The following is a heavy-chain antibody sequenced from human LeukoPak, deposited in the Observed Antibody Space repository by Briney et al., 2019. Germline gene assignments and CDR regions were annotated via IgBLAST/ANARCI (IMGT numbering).Heavy chain of an antibody. V-gene: IGHV3-23*01. CDR1: GFTFNNYL. Sequence: PGGSLRLSCAASGFTFNNYLMSWVRQAPGKGLEWVSVLFTGGGGTLYADSVKGRFTISGDTSRTTLYLQMNGLRAEDTAVYYCAKECDYSPGHKFDLWGQGTLVTVSS. CDR3: AKECDYSPGHKFDL. CDR2: LFTGGGGT. D-gene: IGHD4-17*01. J-gene: IGHJ4*02.